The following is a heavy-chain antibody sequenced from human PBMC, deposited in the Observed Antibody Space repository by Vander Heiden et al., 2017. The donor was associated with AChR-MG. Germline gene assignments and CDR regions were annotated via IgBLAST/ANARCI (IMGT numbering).Heavy chain of an antibody. Sequence: EVQLLDSGGGLVQPGGSLRLCCPSSGFTFSTYAMSRVRQAPGKGLEWVSAICGSGGSTYYADSVKGRFTISRDNSKNTLYLQMNSLRAEDTAVYYCAKDLSYGDYPVSKFDCWGQGTLVTVSS. J-gene: IGHJ4*02. V-gene: IGHV3-23*01. CDR3: AKDLSYGDYPVSKFDC. D-gene: IGHD4-17*01. CDR2: ICGSGGST. CDR1: GFTFSTYA.